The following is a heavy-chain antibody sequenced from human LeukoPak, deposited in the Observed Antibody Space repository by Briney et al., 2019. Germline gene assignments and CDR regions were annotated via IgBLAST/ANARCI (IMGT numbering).Heavy chain of an antibody. J-gene: IGHJ4*02. V-gene: IGHV3-30*18. Sequence: PGGSLRLSCAASGFTFSSYGMHWVRQAPGKGLEWVEVISYDGSNKYYADSVKGRFTISRDNSKNTLYLQMNSLRAEDTAVYYCAKGRVTTFDYWGQGTLVTVSS. D-gene: IGHD4-17*01. CDR2: ISYDGSNK. CDR3: AKGRVTTFDY. CDR1: GFTFSSYG.